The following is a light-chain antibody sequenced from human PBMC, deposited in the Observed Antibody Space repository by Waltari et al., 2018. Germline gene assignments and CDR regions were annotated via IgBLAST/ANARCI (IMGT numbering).Light chain of an antibody. V-gene: IGKV3-20*01. CDR2: GAS. Sequence: EIVLTQSPGTLSLSPGERATLSCRASQSVGRTLAWYQQKPGQAPRLLIYGASNRATGTPDRFSDSGSGTDFSLTISRLDPADFAVYYCQHYVRLPVAFGQGTTVEIK. CDR1: QSVGRT. J-gene: IGKJ1*01. CDR3: QHYVRLPVA.